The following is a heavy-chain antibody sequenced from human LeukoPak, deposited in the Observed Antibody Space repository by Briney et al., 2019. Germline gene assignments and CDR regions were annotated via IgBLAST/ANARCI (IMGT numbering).Heavy chain of an antibody. Sequence: ASVKVSCKASGYTFTGYYIHWVRQAPGQGLEWMGWINPNSGGTSCAQKFQGRVTMTTDTSISTAFMELSRLTSDDTAVYYCAVYCSGGCYSGLVWGQGTLVTVSS. J-gene: IGHJ4*02. CDR3: AVYCSGGCYSGLV. D-gene: IGHD2-21*02. V-gene: IGHV1-2*02. CDR2: INPNSGGT. CDR1: GYTFTGYY.